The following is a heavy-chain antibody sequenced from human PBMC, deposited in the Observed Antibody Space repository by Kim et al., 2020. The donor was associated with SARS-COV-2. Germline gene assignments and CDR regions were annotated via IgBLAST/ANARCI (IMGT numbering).Heavy chain of an antibody. CDR1: GGSFSGYY. J-gene: IGHJ4*01. CDR3: ARGPKEDYVWGSYLGAID. V-gene: IGHV4-34*01. Sequence: SETLSLTCAVYGGSFSGYYWSWIRQPPGKGLEWIGEINHSGSTNYNPSLKSRVTISVDTSKNQFSLKLSSVTAADTAVYYCARGPKEDYVWGSYLGAID. CDR2: INHSGST. D-gene: IGHD3-16*01.